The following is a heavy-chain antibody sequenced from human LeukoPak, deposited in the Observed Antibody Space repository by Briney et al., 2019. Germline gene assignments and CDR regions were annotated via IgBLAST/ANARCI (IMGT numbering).Heavy chain of an antibody. CDR1: GYTFTGYY. CDR2: INPNSGGT. Sequence: ASVKVSCKASGYTFTGYYMHWVRQAPGQGLEWMGWINPNSGGTNYAQKFQGRVTMTRDTSISTAYMELSRLRSDDTAVYYCARPPGYHPYSMDVWGQGTTVTVSS. CDR3: ARPPGYHPYSMDV. D-gene: IGHD2-2*01. V-gene: IGHV1-2*02. J-gene: IGHJ6*02.